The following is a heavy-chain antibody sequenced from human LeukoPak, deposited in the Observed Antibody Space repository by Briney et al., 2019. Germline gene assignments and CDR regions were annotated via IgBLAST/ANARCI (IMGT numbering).Heavy chain of an antibody. Sequence: PSETLSLTCTVSGGSISSGDYYWRWIRQPPGTGLEWIGYIYYSGSTYYNPSLKSRVTISVDTSKNQFSLKLSSVTAADTAVYYCARAPYDFWSGYRGRWFDPWGQGTLVTVSS. J-gene: IGHJ5*02. CDR1: GGSISSGDYY. D-gene: IGHD3-3*01. CDR2: IYYSGST. V-gene: IGHV4-30-4*08. CDR3: ARAPYDFWSGYRGRWFDP.